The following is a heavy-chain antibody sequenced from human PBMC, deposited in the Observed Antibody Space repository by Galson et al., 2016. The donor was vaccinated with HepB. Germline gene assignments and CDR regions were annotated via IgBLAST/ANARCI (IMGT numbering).Heavy chain of an antibody. CDR3: AKTHLRASNGYQKVMDV. V-gene: IGHV7-4-1*01. J-gene: IGHJ6*02. CDR1: GNTFTDNV. Sequence: SVKVSCKASGNTFTDNVVSWVRQAPGQGLEWMGWINTNTDNPTYAQNFTGRFVFSLDPSLTPAYLQTGNLKAEDTAIYYCAKTHLRASNGYQKVMDVWGQGTTVTVSS. CDR2: INTNTDNP. D-gene: IGHD5-18*01.